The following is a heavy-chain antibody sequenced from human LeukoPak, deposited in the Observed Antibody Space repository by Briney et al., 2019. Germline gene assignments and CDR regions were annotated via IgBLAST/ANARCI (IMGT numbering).Heavy chain of an antibody. V-gene: IGHV1-2*04. D-gene: IGHD6-13*01. J-gene: IGHJ4*02. CDR2: INPNSGGT. CDR3: ARGGQQLVHYFDY. Sequence: ASVKVSCKASGYTFTGYYMHWVRQAPGQGLEWMGWINPNSGGTNYAQKFQGWVPMTRDTSISTAYMELSRLRSDDTAVYYCARGGQQLVHYFDYWGQGTLVTVSS. CDR1: GYTFTGYY.